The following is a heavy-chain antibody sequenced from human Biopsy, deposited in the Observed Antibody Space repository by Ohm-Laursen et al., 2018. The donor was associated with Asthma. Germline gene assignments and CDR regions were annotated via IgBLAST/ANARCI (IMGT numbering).Heavy chain of an antibody. V-gene: IGHV3-48*02. D-gene: IGHD3-3*01. CDR3: ARMITIFGVVSRGMDV. CDR2: ISSSSSTI. CDR1: GFTFSSYA. Sequence: SLRLSCAAPGFTFSSYAMSWVRQAPGKGLEWVSYISSSSSTIYYADSVKGRFTISRDNAKNSLYLQMNSLRDEDTAVYYCARMITIFGVVSRGMDVWGQGTTVTVSS. J-gene: IGHJ6*02.